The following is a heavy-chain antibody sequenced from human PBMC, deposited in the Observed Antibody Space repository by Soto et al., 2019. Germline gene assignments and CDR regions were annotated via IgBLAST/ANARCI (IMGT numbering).Heavy chain of an antibody. CDR3: ARGKAKDYYGSGSYYLNWFDP. CDR1: GGSISSGGYY. CDR2: IYYSGST. V-gene: IGHV4-31*03. D-gene: IGHD3-10*01. J-gene: IGHJ5*02. Sequence: SETLSLTCTVSGGSISSGGYYWSWIRQHPGKGLEWIGYIYYSGSTYYNPSLKSRVTISVDTSKNQFSLKLSPVTAADTAVYYCARGKAKDYYGSGSYYLNWFDPWGQGTLVTVSS.